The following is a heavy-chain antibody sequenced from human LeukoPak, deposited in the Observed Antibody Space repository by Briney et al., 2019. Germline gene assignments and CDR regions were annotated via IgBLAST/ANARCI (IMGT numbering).Heavy chain of an antibody. J-gene: IGHJ6*02. CDR2: IYYSGST. D-gene: IGHD2-2*01. V-gene: IGHV4-59*01. CDR3: ARVQVAPAAMRNYYYYYGMDV. CDR1: GGSISSYY. Sequence: SETLSLTCTVSGGSISSYYWSWIRQPPGKGLEWIGYIYYSGSTNYNPSLKSRVTISVDTSKNQFSLKLSSVTAADTAVYYCARVQVAPAAMRNYYYYYGMDVWGQGTTVTVSS.